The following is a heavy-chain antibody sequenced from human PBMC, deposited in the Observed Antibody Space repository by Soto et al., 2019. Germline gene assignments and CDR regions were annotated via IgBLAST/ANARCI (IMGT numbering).Heavy chain of an antibody. Sequence: PGGSLRLSCTASGFTLGDYAMSWFRPAPGKGLEWVGFIRSKAYGGTTEYAASVKARFTISRDDSKSIAYLQMNSLKTEDTAVYYCTAPPLYYYGSGRWNNFHYWGQGTLVTVSS. CDR1: GFTLGDYA. D-gene: IGHD3-10*01. CDR3: TAPPLYYYGSGRWNNFHY. V-gene: IGHV3-49*03. CDR2: IRSKAYGGTT. J-gene: IGHJ4*02.